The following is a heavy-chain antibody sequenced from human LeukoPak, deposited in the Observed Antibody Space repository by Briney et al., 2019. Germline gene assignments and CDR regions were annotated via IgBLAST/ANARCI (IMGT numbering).Heavy chain of an antibody. CDR3: AKERYPTAVSMNGLDV. V-gene: IGHV3-30*18. D-gene: IGHD4-17*01. CDR1: GSTLNTYG. J-gene: IGHJ6*02. CDR2: VSYDGRRE. Sequence: GGSLRLSCTASGSTLNTYGMHWVHQAPGKGLEWVAMVSYDGRREYVADSVKGRFTISRDISKNTLNLQMNSLRAEDTAVYYCAKERYPTAVSMNGLDVWGQGTTVTV.